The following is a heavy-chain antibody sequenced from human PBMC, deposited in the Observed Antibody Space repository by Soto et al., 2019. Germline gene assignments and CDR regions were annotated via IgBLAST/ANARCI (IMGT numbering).Heavy chain of an antibody. Sequence: ASVKVSCKASGYTLTELSMHWVRQAPGKGLEWMGGFDPEDGETIYAQKFQGRVTMTEDTSTDTAYMELSSLRSEDTAVYYCATRDGRPYYCYYYGMDVWGQGTTVTVSS. CDR3: ATRDGRPYYCYYYGMDV. CDR2: FDPEDGET. CDR1: GYTLTELS. V-gene: IGHV1-24*01. D-gene: IGHD6-6*01. J-gene: IGHJ6*02.